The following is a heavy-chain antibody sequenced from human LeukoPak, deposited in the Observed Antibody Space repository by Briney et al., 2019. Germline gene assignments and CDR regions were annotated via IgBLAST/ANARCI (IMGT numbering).Heavy chain of an antibody. V-gene: IGHV3-23*01. CDR1: GFTFSSYA. CDR3: AKADSYYDLLTCFDF. CDR2: ISGSGDST. Sequence: PGGSLRLSCAASGFTFSSYAMSWVRQAPGKGLEWVSAISGSGDSTYYGDSVKGRFTISRDNSKNTLYLQMNSLRAEDTAVYYCAKADSYYDLLTCFDFWGQGTLVTVSS. J-gene: IGHJ4*02. D-gene: IGHD3-9*01.